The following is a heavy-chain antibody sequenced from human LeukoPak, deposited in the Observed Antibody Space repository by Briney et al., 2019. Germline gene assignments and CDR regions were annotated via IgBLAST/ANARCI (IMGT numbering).Heavy chain of an antibody. CDR3: ARIDGYNYIDY. Sequence: ASVKVSCKASGYTFTSYDINWVRQAPGQGLEWMGWISAYNGSTNYAQKLQGRVTMTTDTSTSTAYMELRSLRSDDTAVYYCARIDGYNYIDYWGQGTLVTVSS. D-gene: IGHD5-24*01. J-gene: IGHJ4*02. CDR2: ISAYNGST. V-gene: IGHV1-18*01. CDR1: GYTFTSYD.